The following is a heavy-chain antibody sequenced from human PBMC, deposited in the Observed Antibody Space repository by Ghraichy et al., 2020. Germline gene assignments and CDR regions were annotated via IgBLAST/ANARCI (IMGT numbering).Heavy chain of an antibody. J-gene: IGHJ5*02. CDR3: ARKAPIITIFGVVIRGNWFDP. CDR2: INHSGST. Sequence: SQTLSLTCAVYGGSFSGYYWSWIRQPPGKGLEWIGEINHSGSTNYNPSLKSRVTISVDTSKNQFSLKLSSVTAADTAVYYCARKAPIITIFGVVIRGNWFDPWGQGTLVTVSS. CDR1: GGSFSGYY. D-gene: IGHD3-3*01. V-gene: IGHV4-34*01.